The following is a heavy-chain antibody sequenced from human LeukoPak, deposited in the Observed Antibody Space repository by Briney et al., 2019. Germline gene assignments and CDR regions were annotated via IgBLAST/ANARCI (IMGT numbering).Heavy chain of an antibody. D-gene: IGHD3-9*01. CDR3: RLVSGRYYYYYMDV. Sequence: ASVKVSCKASGYTFTRYDINWVRQDTAQGLEWMGWMNPNSGNTGYAQKFQGRVTMTRNTSISTAYMELSSLRSEDTAVYYCRLVSGRYYYYYMDVWGKGTTVTVSS. V-gene: IGHV1-8*01. CDR2: MNPNSGNT. CDR1: GYTFTRYD. J-gene: IGHJ6*03.